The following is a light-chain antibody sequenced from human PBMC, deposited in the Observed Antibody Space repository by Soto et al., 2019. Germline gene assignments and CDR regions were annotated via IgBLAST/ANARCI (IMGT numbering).Light chain of an antibody. CDR3: QQYGSSPGVT. CDR1: QSVSSSF. J-gene: IGKJ4*01. Sequence: ESVLTQSPGTLSLSPGERATLSCRASQSVSSSFLAWYQQKPGQAPRLLIYGASIRATAIPDRFSGSGSGTDFTLTISRLEPEDFAVYYCQQYGSSPGVTFGGGTKVEIK. CDR2: GAS. V-gene: IGKV3-20*01.